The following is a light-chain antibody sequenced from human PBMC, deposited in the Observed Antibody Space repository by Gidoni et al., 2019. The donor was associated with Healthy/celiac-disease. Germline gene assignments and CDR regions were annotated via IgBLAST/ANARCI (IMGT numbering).Light chain of an antibody. J-gene: IGLJ3*02. CDR2: SNN. V-gene: IGLV1-44*01. Sequence: QSVLTQPPSASGTPGQRVTIPWSGSSSNIGSNTVNWYQHLPGTAPKPLIYSNNQRPSGVPDRFSGSKSGTSASLAISGLQSEDEADYYCAAWDDSLNGRMFGGGTKLTVL. CDR3: AAWDDSLNGRM. CDR1: SSNIGSNT.